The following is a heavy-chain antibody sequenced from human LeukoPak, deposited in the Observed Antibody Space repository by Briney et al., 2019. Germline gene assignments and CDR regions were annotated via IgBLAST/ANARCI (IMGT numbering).Heavy chain of an antibody. D-gene: IGHD5-18*01. J-gene: IGHJ4*02. CDR2: ISSSGGST. Sequence: GGSLRLSCAASGFTFSSYAMSWVRQAPGKELEWVSAISSSGGSTYYADSVKGRFTISRDNSKNTLYLQMNSLRAEDTAVYYCAKRGAGTAMVTIFDYWGQGTLVTVSS. CDR1: GFTFSSYA. CDR3: AKRGAGTAMVTIFDY. V-gene: IGHV3-23*01.